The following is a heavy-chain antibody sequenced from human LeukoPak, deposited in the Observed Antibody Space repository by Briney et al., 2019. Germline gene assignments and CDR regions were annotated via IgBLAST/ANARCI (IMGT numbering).Heavy chain of an antibody. CDR1: GFTLSSYA. D-gene: IGHD3-10*01. CDR3: AKYASGTFYNGPY. Sequence: GGSLRLSCAASGFTLSSYAMTWVRQAPGKGLQWVSTISVSGGSTYYADSVKGRFTISRDTSKSTLYLQMNSLRDEDTAVYFCAKYASGTFYNGPYWGQGTLVTVSS. CDR2: ISVSGGST. V-gene: IGHV3-23*01. J-gene: IGHJ4*02.